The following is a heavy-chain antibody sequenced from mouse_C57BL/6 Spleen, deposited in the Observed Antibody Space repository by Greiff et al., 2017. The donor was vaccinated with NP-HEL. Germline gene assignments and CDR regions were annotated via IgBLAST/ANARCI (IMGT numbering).Heavy chain of an antibody. D-gene: IGHD4-1*01. CDR2: IYWDDDK. Sequence: QVTLNVSGPGILQSSQTLSLTCSFSGFSLSTSGMGVSWIRQPSGKGLEWLAHIYWDDDKRYNPSLKSRLTISKDTSRNQVFLKITSVDTADTATYYCARKGVTGNDYFDYWGQGTTLTVSS. V-gene: IGHV8-12*01. J-gene: IGHJ2*01. CDR1: GFSLSTSGMG. CDR3: ARKGVTGNDYFDY.